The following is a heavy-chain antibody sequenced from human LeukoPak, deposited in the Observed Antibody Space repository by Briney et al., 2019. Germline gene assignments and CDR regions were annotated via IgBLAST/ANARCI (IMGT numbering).Heavy chain of an antibody. Sequence: GASVKVSCKASGYTFSDYYIHWVRQAPGQGRGWVGWINLKSGGTDYTQRFQGSVTMTRDTSINTAYMELNRLKFDDTAVFYCARARGLIYSYYDLFDYWGRGTLVTVPS. CDR2: INLKSGGT. D-gene: IGHD5-12*01. CDR3: ARARGLIYSYYDLFDY. CDR1: GYTFSDYY. V-gene: IGHV1-2*02. J-gene: IGHJ4*02.